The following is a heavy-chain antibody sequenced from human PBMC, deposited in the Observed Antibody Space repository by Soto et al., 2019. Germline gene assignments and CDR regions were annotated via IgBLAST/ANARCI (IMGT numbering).Heavy chain of an antibody. J-gene: IGHJ4*02. Sequence: SETLSLTCTVSGGSISSGGYYWSWIRQHPGKGLEWIGYIYYSGSTYYNPSLKSRVTISVDTSKNQFSLKLSSVTAADTAVYDCARDSRSWYIFDYWGQGTLVNGSS. CDR1: GGSISSGGYY. CDR2: IYYSGST. V-gene: IGHV4-31*03. CDR3: ARDSRSWYIFDY. D-gene: IGHD6-13*01.